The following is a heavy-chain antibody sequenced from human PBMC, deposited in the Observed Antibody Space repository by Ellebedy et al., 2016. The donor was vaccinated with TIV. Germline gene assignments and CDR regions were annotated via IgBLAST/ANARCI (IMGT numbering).Heavy chain of an antibody. CDR2: VHYTGST. CDR1: GGSNSSSTYH. Sequence: MPSETLSLTCTVSGGSNSSSTYHWGWISQTPGRGLEWRGSVHYTGSTHYNLSLKSRVTISVDTSKNQFSLKLSSLTAADTAVYYCARYRGVWGDFDYWGQGTLVTVSS. V-gene: IGHV4-39*07. D-gene: IGHD2-21*01. CDR3: ARYRGVWGDFDY. J-gene: IGHJ4*02.